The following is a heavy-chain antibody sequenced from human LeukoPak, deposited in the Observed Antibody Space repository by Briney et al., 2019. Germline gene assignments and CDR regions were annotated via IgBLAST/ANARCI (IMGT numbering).Heavy chain of an antibody. CDR1: GFTFSSYG. CDR3: AKDPSRSTVTTFTRFDY. V-gene: IGHV3-30*18. Sequence: QPGRSLRLSCAASGFTFSSYGMHWVRQAPGKGLEWVAVISYDGSNKYYADSVKGRFTISRDNSKNTLYLQMNSLRAEDTAVYYCAKDPSRSTVTTFTRFDYWGQGTLVTVSS. D-gene: IGHD4-11*01. J-gene: IGHJ4*02. CDR2: ISYDGSNK.